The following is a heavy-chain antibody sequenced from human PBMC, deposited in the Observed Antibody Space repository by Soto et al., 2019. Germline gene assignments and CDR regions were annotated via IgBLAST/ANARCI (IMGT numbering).Heavy chain of an antibody. D-gene: IGHD3-10*01. CDR3: ARRSLRITMVRGVSRDAFDI. Sequence: GESLKISCKGSGYSFTSYWIGWVRQMPGKGLEWMGIIYPGDSDTRYSPSFQGQVTISADKSISTAYLQWSSLKASDTAMYYCARRSLRITMVRGVSRDAFDIWRQGTMVTVSS. CDR2: IYPGDSDT. J-gene: IGHJ3*02. CDR1: GYSFTSYW. V-gene: IGHV5-51*01.